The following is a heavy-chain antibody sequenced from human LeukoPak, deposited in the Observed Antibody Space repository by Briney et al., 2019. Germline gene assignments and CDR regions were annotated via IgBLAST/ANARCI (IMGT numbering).Heavy chain of an antibody. CDR3: ARDNGWGRYYFDS. V-gene: IGHV3-21*01. CDR1: GFTFSSYS. D-gene: IGHD6-19*01. CDR2: ISSSSRYI. J-gene: IGHJ4*02. Sequence: KPGGSLRLSCAASGFTFSSYSMNWVRQAPGKGLEWVSFISSSSRYIYYADSVKGRFTISRDNAKNSLYLQMNSLRVEDTAVYCCARDNGWGRYYFDSWGQGTLATVSS.